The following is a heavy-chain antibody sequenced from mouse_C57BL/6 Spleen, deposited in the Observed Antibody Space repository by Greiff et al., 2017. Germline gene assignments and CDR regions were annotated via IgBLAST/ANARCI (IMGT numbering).Heavy chain of an antibody. Sequence: VQLQQSGAELARPGASVKLSCKASGYTFTSYGISWVKQRPGQGLEWIGEIYPRSGNTYYNEKFKGKATLTADKSSSTAYMELRSLTSEDSAVYFCARNTVVAPYWYFDVWGTGTTVTVSS. V-gene: IGHV1-81*01. J-gene: IGHJ1*03. D-gene: IGHD1-1*01. CDR1: GYTFTSYG. CDR2: IYPRSGNT. CDR3: ARNTVVAPYWYFDV.